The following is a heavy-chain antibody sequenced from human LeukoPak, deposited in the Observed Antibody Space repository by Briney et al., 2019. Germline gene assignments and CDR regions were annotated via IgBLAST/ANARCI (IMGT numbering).Heavy chain of an antibody. CDR1: ALTFSSNW. CDR3: ARDRGQWLVSNYYYYGIDV. D-gene: IGHD6-19*01. Sequence: GGSLRPSCAASALTFSSNWTSWVRQVPGGGLEWVANIKQDGSKKYYVGSVKCRYTISRDNAKNSLYLQMNSLRAEDTAVYYCARDRGQWLVSNYYYYGIDVWGQGATVTVSS. J-gene: IGHJ6*02. V-gene: IGHV3-7*01. CDR2: IKQDGSKK.